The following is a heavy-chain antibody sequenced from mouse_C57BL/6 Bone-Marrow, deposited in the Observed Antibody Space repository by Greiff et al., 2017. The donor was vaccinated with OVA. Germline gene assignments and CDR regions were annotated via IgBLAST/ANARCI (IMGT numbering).Heavy chain of an antibody. D-gene: IGHD1-1*01. CDR1: GYSITSGYY. CDR3: AREDYGSSPDY. V-gene: IGHV3-6*01. Sequence: DVKLQESGPGLVKPSQSLSLTCSVTGYSITSGYYWNWIRQFPGNKLEWMGYISYDGSNNYNPSLKNRISITRDTSKNQFFLKLNSVTTEDTATYYCAREDYGSSPDYWGQGTTLTVSS. J-gene: IGHJ2*01. CDR2: ISYDGSN.